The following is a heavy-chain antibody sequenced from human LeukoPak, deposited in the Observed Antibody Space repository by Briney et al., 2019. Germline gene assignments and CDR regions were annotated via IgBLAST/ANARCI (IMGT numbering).Heavy chain of an antibody. J-gene: IGHJ6*03. CDR3: ARLTGSGRHRYYYYYMDV. CDR1: GYDFTRYW. D-gene: IGHD3-16*02. CDR2: IYPGDSDT. V-gene: IGHV5-51*01. Sequence: GESLKISCKGSGYDFTRYWIAWVRQLPGKGLEWMGIIYPGDSDTRYSPSFQGQVTISADKSISTAYLQWSSLKASDTAMYYCARLTGSGRHRYYYYYMDVWGKGTTVTVSS.